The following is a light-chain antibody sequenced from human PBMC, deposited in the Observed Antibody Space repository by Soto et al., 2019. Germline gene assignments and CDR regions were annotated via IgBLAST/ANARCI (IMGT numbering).Light chain of an antibody. J-gene: IGKJ4*01. CDR3: QQYNKWPLT. Sequence: EIVMTQSPATLSVSPGERATLSCRASQSVSNNLAWYQQKPGQAPRLLIYFASTRATGIPARFSGSGSGTEFTLTISGRQSEDFAVYYCQQYNKWPLTFGGGTKVETK. V-gene: IGKV3-15*01. CDR1: QSVSNN. CDR2: FAS.